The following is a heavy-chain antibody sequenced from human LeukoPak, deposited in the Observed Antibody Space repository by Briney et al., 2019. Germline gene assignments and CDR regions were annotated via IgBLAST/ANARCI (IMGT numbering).Heavy chain of an antibody. D-gene: IGHD4-17*01. J-gene: IGHJ3*02. CDR3: ARDSHGDYPDI. CDR1: GGSISSYY. CDR2: IYYSGST. Sequence: SETLSLTCTVSGGSISSYYWSWIRQPPGKGLEWIGYIYYSGSTNYNPSLKSRVTISVDTFKNQFSLKLSSVTAADTAVYYCARDSHGDYPDIWGQGTMVTVSS. V-gene: IGHV4-59*01.